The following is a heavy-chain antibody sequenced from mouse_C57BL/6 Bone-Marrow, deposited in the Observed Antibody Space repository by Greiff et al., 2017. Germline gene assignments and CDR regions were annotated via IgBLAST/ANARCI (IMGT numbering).Heavy chain of an antibody. CDR2: LYPGDGDT. Sequence: VQLQQSGAELVKPGASVKISCKASGYAFSSYWMNWVKQRPGKGLEWIGQLYPGDGDTNYNGKFKGKATLTVDKSSSTACMHLRSLISGDSAVYFCARFDYFFDYWGQGTTLTVSS. CDR3: ARFDYFFDY. D-gene: IGHD2-4*01. J-gene: IGHJ2*01. CDR1: GYAFSSYW. V-gene: IGHV1-80*01.